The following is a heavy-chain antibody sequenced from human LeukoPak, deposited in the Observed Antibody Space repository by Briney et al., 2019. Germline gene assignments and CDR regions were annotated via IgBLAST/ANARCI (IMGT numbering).Heavy chain of an antibody. V-gene: IGHV1-58*01. Sequence: SVKVSCKASGFTFSTSAVQWVRQARGQRLEWIGWIVVGSGNTNYAQEFQERVTITRDMSTSTAFMELSSLRSDDTAVYFCAADLPYSNYGPLDYWGQGTLVTVSS. CDR3: AADLPYSNYGPLDY. CDR2: IVVGSGNT. J-gene: IGHJ4*02. CDR1: GFTFSTSA. D-gene: IGHD4-11*01.